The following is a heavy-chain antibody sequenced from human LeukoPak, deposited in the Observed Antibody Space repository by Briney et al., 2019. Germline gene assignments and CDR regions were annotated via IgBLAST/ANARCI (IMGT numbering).Heavy chain of an antibody. CDR2: ISAYNGNT. Sequence: ASVKVSCKASGYTFTSYGISWVRQAPGQGLEWMGWISAYNGNTNYAQKLQGRVTMTTDTSTSTAYMELRSLRSDDTAVYYCARLGSSSWYRRMHAFDIWGQGTMVTVSS. CDR1: GYTFTSYG. J-gene: IGHJ3*02. V-gene: IGHV1-18*01. D-gene: IGHD6-13*01. CDR3: ARLGSSSWYRRMHAFDI.